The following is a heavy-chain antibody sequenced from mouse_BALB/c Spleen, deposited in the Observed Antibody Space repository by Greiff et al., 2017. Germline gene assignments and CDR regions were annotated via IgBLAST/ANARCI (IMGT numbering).Heavy chain of an antibody. CDR3: ARDVTTVGFDY. V-gene: IGHV7-3*02. D-gene: IGHD1-1*01. CDR2: IRNKANGYTT. Sequence: EVQRVESGGGLVQPGGSLRLSCATSGFTFTDYYMSWVRQPPGKALEWLGFIRNKANGYTTEYSASVKGRFTISRDNSQSILYLQMNTLRAEDSATYYCARDVTTVGFDYWGQGTTLTVSS. CDR1: GFTFTDYY. J-gene: IGHJ2*01.